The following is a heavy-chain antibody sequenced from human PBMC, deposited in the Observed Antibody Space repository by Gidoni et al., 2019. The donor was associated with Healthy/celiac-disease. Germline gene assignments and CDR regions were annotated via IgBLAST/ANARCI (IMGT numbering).Heavy chain of an antibody. CDR1: GYSIRSGYY. D-gene: IGHD5-18*01. V-gene: IGHV4-38-2*01. CDR3: ARGVDTAMVD. Sequence: QVQLQESGPGLVKPSEPLSLTCAVSGYSIRSGYYWGWIRQPPGKGLEWIGSIYHSGSTYYNPSLKSRVTISVDTSKNQFSLKLSSVTAADTAVYYCARGVDTAMVDWGQGTLVTVSS. CDR2: IYHSGST. J-gene: IGHJ4*02.